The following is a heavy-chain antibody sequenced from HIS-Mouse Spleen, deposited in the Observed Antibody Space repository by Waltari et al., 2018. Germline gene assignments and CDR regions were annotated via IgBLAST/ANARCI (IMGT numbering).Heavy chain of an antibody. CDR2: IYYSGST. CDR3: AREIPYSSSWYDWYFDL. CDR1: GGSISSSSYY. D-gene: IGHD6-13*01. Sequence: QLQLQESGPGLVKPSETLSLTCTVSGGSISSSSYYWGWIRQPPGKGLEWIGSIYYSGSTYSNPSLKSGVTISVDTSKNQFSLKRSSVTAADTAVYYCAREIPYSSSWYDWYFDLWGRGTLVTVSS. J-gene: IGHJ2*01. V-gene: IGHV4-39*07.